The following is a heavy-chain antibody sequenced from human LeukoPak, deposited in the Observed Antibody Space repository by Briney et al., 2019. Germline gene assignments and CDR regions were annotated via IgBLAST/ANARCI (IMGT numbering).Heavy chain of an antibody. V-gene: IGHV3-48*03. J-gene: IGHJ3*02. D-gene: IGHD5-24*01. Sequence: PGGSLRLSCAASGFTFRSYEMNWVRQAPGKGLAWVSYISSSGNTIYYADSVKGRFPISRDNAKNPLYLKMTGLRAEDTACYYFGRTGRDGDNCDAFDIWGQGTMVTVSS. CDR1: GFTFRSYE. CDR2: ISSSGNTI. CDR3: GRTGRDGDNCDAFDI.